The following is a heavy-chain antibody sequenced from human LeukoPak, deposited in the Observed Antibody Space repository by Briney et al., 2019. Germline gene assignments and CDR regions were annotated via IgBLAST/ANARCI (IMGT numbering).Heavy chain of an antibody. V-gene: IGHV1-18*01. CDR2: ISAYNGNT. D-gene: IGHD4-23*01. CDR1: GGSFRPYS. CDR3: ARESTVVTPGLDY. J-gene: IGHJ4*02. Sequence: ASVKVSCKASGGSFRPYSISWVRQAPGQGLEWMGWISAYNGNTNYAQKLQGRVTMTTDTSTSTAYIELRSLRSDDTAVYYCARESTVVTPGLDYWGQGTLVTVSS.